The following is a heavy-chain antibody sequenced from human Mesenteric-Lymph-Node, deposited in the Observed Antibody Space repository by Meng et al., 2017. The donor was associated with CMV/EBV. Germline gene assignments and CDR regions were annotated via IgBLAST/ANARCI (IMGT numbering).Heavy chain of an antibody. Sequence: SCKASGYIFTSYDINWVRQATGQGLEWMGWMKPNTGDTGYAQEFQDRVTMTRDTSINTAYMELSSLRSEDTAVYFCARGNGGSFDYWGQGSLVTASS. CDR3: ARGNGGSFDY. J-gene: IGHJ4*02. CDR1: GYIFTSYD. D-gene: IGHD3-10*01. CDR2: MKPNTGDT. V-gene: IGHV1-8*01.